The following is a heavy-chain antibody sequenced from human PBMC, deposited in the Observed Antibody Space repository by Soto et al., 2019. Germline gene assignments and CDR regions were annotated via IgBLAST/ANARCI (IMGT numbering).Heavy chain of an antibody. CDR3: ARDPEYSRPRWFDP. D-gene: IGHD6-6*01. Sequence: SETLSLTCTVSGGSISSYYWSWIRQPAGKGLEWIGRIYTSGSTNYNPSLKSRVTMSVDTSKNQFSLKLSSVTAADTAVYYCARDPEYSRPRWFDPWGQGTLVTVSS. J-gene: IGHJ5*02. V-gene: IGHV4-4*07. CDR2: IYTSGST. CDR1: GGSISSYY.